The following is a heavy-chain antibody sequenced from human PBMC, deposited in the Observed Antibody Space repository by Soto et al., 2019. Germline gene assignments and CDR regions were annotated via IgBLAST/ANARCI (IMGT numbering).Heavy chain of an antibody. Sequence: EVQLAESGGGVVRPGGSLRLSCAASGFTFDDYGMSWVRQAPGKGLEWVSGINWNGGSTGYADSVKGRFTISRDNAKNSLYLQMNSLRAEDTALYHCARVAARTTEYYYYMDVWGKGTTVTVSS. V-gene: IGHV3-20*01. CDR3: ARVAARTTEYYYYMDV. CDR1: GFTFDDYG. D-gene: IGHD6-6*01. J-gene: IGHJ6*03. CDR2: INWNGGST.